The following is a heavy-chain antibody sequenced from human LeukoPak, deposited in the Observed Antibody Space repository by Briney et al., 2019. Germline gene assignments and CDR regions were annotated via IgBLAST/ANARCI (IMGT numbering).Heavy chain of an antibody. CDR1: GGSFSGYY. Sequence: PSETLSLTCAVYGGSFSGYYWSWIRQPPGKGLEWIGEINHSGSTNYNPSLKSRVTISVDTSKNQFSLKLSSVTAVDTAVYYCARHVYYYDSSGYSAYNWFDPWGQGTLVTVSS. CDR2: INHSGST. D-gene: IGHD3-22*01. V-gene: IGHV4-34*01. CDR3: ARHVYYYDSSGYSAYNWFDP. J-gene: IGHJ5*02.